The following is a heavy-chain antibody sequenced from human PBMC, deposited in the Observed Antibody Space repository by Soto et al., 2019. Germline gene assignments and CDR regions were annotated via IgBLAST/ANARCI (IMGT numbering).Heavy chain of an antibody. J-gene: IGHJ3*02. D-gene: IGHD3-22*01. Sequence: KSSGFTFTSSAVQWVRQARGQRLEWIGWIVVGSGNTSYAQKFQERVTITRDMSTSTAYMELSSLRSEDTAVYYCAALKSYYYDSSGYFDAFDIWGQGTMVTGS. CDR1: GFTFTSSA. CDR2: IVVGSGNT. CDR3: AALKSYYYDSSGYFDAFDI. V-gene: IGHV1-58*01.